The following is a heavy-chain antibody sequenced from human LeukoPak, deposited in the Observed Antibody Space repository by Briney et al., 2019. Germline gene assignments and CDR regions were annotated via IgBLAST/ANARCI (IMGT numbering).Heavy chain of an antibody. CDR1: GGSFSGYY. Sequence: SETLSLTCAVYGGSFSGYYWSWIRQPPGKGLEWIGEINHSGSTKYNPSLKSRVTISADTSKNQFSLKLRSVTAADTAVYYCAIIPIPGGDAFDIWGQGTMVTVSS. CDR2: INHSGST. D-gene: IGHD3-10*01. J-gene: IGHJ3*02. V-gene: IGHV4-34*01. CDR3: AIIPIPGGDAFDI.